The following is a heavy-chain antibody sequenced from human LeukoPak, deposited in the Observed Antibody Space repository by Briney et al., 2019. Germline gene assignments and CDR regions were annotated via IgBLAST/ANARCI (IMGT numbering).Heavy chain of an antibody. D-gene: IGHD3-3*01. J-gene: IGHJ4*02. CDR1: GGSISSSSYY. Sequence: PSETLSLTCTVSGGSISSSSYYWGWIRQPPGKGLEWIGSIYYSGSTYYNPSLKSRVTISVDTSKNQFSLKLSSVTAADTAVYYCARHEGLDFWSGYYTAGFDYWGQGTLATVSS. CDR2: IYYSGST. CDR3: ARHEGLDFWSGYYTAGFDY. V-gene: IGHV4-39*01.